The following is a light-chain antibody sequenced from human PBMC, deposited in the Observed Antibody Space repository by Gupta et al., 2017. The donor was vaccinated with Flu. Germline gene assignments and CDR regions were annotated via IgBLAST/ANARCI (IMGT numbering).Light chain of an antibody. J-gene: IGKJ4*01. CDR1: QSLLHSNGYNY. CDR2: LGS. Sequence: DIVMIQSPLSLPVTPGEPASISCRSSQSLLHSNGYNYLDWYLQKPGQSPQLLIYLGSNRASGVPDRFSGSGSGTDFTLKISRVEAEDVGVYYCKQALQTPMTFGRGTKVEIK. CDR3: KQALQTPMT. V-gene: IGKV2-28*01.